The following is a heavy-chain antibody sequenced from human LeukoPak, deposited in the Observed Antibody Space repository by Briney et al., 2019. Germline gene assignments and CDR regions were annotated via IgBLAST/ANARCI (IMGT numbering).Heavy chain of an antibody. CDR2: INHSGST. CDR1: GGSFSGYY. Sequence: SETLSLTCAVYGGSFSGYYWNWIRQPPGKGLEWIGEINHSGSTNYNPSLKTRVNISVDTSKNQFSLKLSSVTAADTAVYYCARVRYSSSWYAFYFDYWGQGTLVTVSS. V-gene: IGHV4-34*01. D-gene: IGHD6-13*01. CDR3: ARVRYSSSWYAFYFDY. J-gene: IGHJ4*02.